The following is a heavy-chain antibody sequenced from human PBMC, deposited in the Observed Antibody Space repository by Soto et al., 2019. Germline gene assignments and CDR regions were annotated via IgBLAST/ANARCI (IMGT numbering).Heavy chain of an antibody. CDR3: ARKEQQLELLRVYYYGLDV. J-gene: IGHJ6*02. CDR1: GDSVSNNSAT. V-gene: IGHV6-1*01. CDR2: TYYRSKWFN. D-gene: IGHD1-7*01. Sequence: SQTLSLTCVISGDSVSNNSATWNWIRQSPSRGLEWLGRTYYRSKWFNDYAVSVKSRITITPDTSKKQFSLQLNSVTPEDTAVYYCARKEQQLELLRVYYYGLDVWGQGTTVTVSS.